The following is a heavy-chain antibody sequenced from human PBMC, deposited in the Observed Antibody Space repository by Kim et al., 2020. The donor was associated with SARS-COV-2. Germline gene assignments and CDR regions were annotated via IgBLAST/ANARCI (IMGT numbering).Heavy chain of an antibody. D-gene: IGHD3-9*01. CDR2: IYYSGST. Sequence: SETLSLTCTVSGGSISSSSYYWGWIRQPPGKGLEWIGSIYYSGSTYYNPSLKSRVTISVDTSKNQFSLKLSSVTAADTAVYYCARPYYDILTGYYNPDYWGQGTLVTVSS. CDR3: ARPYYDILTGYYNPDY. V-gene: IGHV4-39*01. CDR1: GGSISSSSYY. J-gene: IGHJ4*02.